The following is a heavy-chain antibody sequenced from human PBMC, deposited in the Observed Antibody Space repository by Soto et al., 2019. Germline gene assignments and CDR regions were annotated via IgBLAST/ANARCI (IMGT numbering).Heavy chain of an antibody. CDR1: GFTFSSYS. CDR3: ARDPVGSCSGGSCYSPSWFDP. D-gene: IGHD2-15*01. Sequence: GGSLRLSCAASGFTFSSYSMNWVRQAPGKGLEWVSSISSSSSYIYYADSVKGRFTISRDNAKNSLYLQMNSLRAEDTAVYYCARDPVGSCSGGSCYSPSWFDPWGQGTLVTVSS. CDR2: ISSSSSYI. V-gene: IGHV3-21*01. J-gene: IGHJ5*02.